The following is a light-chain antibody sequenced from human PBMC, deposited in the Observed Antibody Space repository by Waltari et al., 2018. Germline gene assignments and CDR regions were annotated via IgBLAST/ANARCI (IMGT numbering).Light chain of an antibody. V-gene: IGKV1-39*01. CDR3: LQTYTTPRT. CDR2: VAS. CDR1: QGIRAY. J-gene: IGKJ1*01. Sequence: DIQMTQSPSFLSASVGDRVTITCQASQGIRAYLNWYQQKPGEAPKLLIYVASILQTGVPSRFSGSGSGTDFTLTVSSLQAEDFATYYCLQTYTTPRTFGQGTKIEVK.